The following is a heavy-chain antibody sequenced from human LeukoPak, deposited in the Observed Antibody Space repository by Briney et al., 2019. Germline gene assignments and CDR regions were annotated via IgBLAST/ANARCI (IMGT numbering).Heavy chain of an antibody. CDR3: AKWPEGDSNYFDY. CDR1: GGSFSGYY. CDR2: INHSGST. J-gene: IGHJ4*02. V-gene: IGHV4-34*01. Sequence: SETLSLTCAVYGGSFSGYYWSWIRQPPGKGLEWIGEINHSGSTNYNPSLKSRVTISVDTSKNQFSLKLSSVTAADTAVYYCAKWPEGDSNYFDYWGQGTLVTVSS. D-gene: IGHD3-16*01.